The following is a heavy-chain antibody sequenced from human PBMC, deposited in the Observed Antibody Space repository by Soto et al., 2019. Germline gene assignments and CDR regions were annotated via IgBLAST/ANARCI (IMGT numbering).Heavy chain of an antibody. V-gene: IGHV3-30*04. Sequence: QVQLVESGGGVVQPGRSLRLSCAASGFTFSSYAMHWVRQAPGKGLEWVAVISYDGRNKYYADSVKGRFTISRDNSKNTLYLQMNSLRAEGAAVYYCARETGGMDVWGQGTTVTVSS. D-gene: IGHD3-9*01. CDR1: GFTFSSYA. CDR2: ISYDGRNK. CDR3: ARETGGMDV. J-gene: IGHJ6*02.